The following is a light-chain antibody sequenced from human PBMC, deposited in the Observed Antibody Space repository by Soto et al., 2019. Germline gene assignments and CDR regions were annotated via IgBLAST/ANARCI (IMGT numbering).Light chain of an antibody. J-gene: IGLJ2*01. CDR2: AVN. CDR1: SSDIGAYHY. Sequence: QSALTQAASVSGSPGQSITISCTGTSSDIGAYHYVSWYQQRPGKAPKVLIYAVNNRPSGISDRVSGSKSGNTASLTISGLQAEDEAVYYCNSYTNSDTVIFGGGTKLTVL. CDR3: NSYTNSDTVI. V-gene: IGLV2-14*01.